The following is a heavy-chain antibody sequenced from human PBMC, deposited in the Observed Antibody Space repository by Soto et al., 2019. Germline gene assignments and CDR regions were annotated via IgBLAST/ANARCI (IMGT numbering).Heavy chain of an antibody. J-gene: IGHJ4*02. V-gene: IGHV4-4*02. D-gene: IGHD3-10*01. CDR1: GGSISSSNW. Sequence: QVQLQESGPGLVEPSGTLSLTCAVSGGSISSSNWWRWVRQSPGKGLEGIGEVDLAGNTRYNPSLRSRVTISADKSKSQFSLKLTSVTAADTAVYYCARHGAFYFDRWGQGTLVTVSS. CDR2: VDLAGNT. CDR3: ARHGAFYFDR.